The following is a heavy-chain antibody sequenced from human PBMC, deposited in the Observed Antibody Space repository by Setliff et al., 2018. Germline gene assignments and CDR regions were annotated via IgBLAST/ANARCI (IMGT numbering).Heavy chain of an antibody. V-gene: IGHV7-4-1*02. CDR1: GYTFTTYA. CDR3: ARGSRFGTIVYRGDYYLDV. J-gene: IGHJ6*03. Sequence: ASVKVSCKASGYTFTTYAMGWMRQAPGQRLEWMGWINTNTGNPSYAQDFTGRFVFSLDTSVSTAYLQISSLKAEDTAIYYCARGSRFGTIVYRGDYYLDVWGKGTTVTVSS. CDR2: INTNTGNP. D-gene: IGHD3-10*01.